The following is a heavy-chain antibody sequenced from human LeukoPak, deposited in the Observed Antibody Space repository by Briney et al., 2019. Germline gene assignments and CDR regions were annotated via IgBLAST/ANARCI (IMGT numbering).Heavy chain of an antibody. J-gene: IGHJ4*02. CDR3: ASPLDGYNYPDY. V-gene: IGHV1-69*05. Sequence: EASVKVSCKASGGTFSSYAISWVRQAPGQGLEWMGGIIPIFGTANYAQKFQGRVTITTDESTSTAYMELSSLRSEDTAVYYCASPLDGYNYPDYWGQGTLVTVSS. D-gene: IGHD5-24*01. CDR1: GGTFSSYA. CDR2: IIPIFGTA.